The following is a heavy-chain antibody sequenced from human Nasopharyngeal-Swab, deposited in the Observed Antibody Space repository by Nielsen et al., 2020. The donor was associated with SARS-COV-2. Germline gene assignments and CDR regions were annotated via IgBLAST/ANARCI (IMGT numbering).Heavy chain of an antibody. D-gene: IGHD3-22*01. J-gene: IGHJ1*01. CDR3: ARDRRMDYYDSSARAEYFQH. CDR1: GFTFSSYA. Sequence: GESLKISCAASGFTFSSYAMHWVRQAPGKGLEWVAVISYDGSNKYYADSVKGRFTISRDDSKNTLYLQMNSLRAEDTAVYYCARDRRMDYYDSSARAEYFQHWGQGTLVTVSS. V-gene: IGHV3-30-3*01. CDR2: ISYDGSNK.